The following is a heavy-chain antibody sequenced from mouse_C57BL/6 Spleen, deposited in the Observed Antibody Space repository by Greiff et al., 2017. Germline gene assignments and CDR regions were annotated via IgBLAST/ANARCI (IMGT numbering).Heavy chain of an antibody. CDR3: ARDGGDGYPFDY. D-gene: IGHD2-3*01. J-gene: IGHJ2*01. CDR1: GYTFTDYN. V-gene: IGHV1-18*01. CDR2: INPNNGGT. Sequence: EVKLQQSGPELVKPGASVKIPCKASGYTFTDYNMDWVKQSHGKSLEWIGDINPNNGGTIYNQKFKGKATLTVDKSSSTASMELRSLTSEDTAVYNCARDGGDGYPFDYWGQGTTLTVTS.